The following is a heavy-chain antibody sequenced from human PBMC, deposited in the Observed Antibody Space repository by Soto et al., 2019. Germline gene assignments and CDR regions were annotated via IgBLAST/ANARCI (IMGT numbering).Heavy chain of an antibody. Sequence: GGSLRLSCAASGFTFSDYAMGWVRQAPGKGLEWLSTITGNGGTTYYADSVKGRFTISRDNAKNTLFLQMNGLRADDTAVYYYANLRFGDFPLDSWGQGTLVTVSS. V-gene: IGHV3-23*01. CDR3: ANLRFGDFPLDS. CDR2: ITGNGGTT. D-gene: IGHD3-10*01. J-gene: IGHJ4*02. CDR1: GFTFSDYA.